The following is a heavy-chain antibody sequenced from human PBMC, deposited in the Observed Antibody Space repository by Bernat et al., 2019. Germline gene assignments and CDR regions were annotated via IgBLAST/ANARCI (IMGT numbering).Heavy chain of an antibody. Sequence: EVQLVESGGGLVQPGGSLRLSCAASGFTFSSYAMSWVRQAPGKGLEWVSAISGSGGSTYYADSVKGRFTISRDNSKNTLYLQMNSLGAEDTAVYYCAKWGPAARPVENCWYFDLWGRGTLVTVSS. CDR1: GFTFSSYA. J-gene: IGHJ2*01. D-gene: IGHD2-2*01. CDR2: ISGSGGST. CDR3: AKWGPAARPVENCWYFDL. V-gene: IGHV3-23*04.